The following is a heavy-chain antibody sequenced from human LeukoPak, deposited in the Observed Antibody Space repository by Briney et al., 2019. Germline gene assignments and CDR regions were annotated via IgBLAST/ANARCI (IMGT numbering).Heavy chain of an antibody. Sequence: GGSLRLSCAASGFTFSRYNMNWVRQATGKGVEWVSAISSSSRYLYYAASVMRLFTISRDNANNSLYLQINSLISEDTAVYYCARDPAYCGGDCYSVYQDAFDIWGQGTRVTVSS. CDR2: ISSSSRYL. D-gene: IGHD2-21*02. V-gene: IGHV3-21*01. J-gene: IGHJ3*02. CDR3: ARDPAYCGGDCYSVYQDAFDI. CDR1: GFTFSRYN.